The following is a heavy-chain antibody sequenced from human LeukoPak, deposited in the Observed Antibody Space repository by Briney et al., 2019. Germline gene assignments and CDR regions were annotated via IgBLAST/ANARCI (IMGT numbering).Heavy chain of an antibody. V-gene: IGHV1-46*01. Sequence: GASVKVSCKASGYTFTSYYMHWVRQAPGQGLEWMGIINPSGGSTSYAQKFQGRVTMTRDMSTSTVYMELSSLRSEDTAVYYCASDGATVKVGYWGQGTLVTVSS. CDR3: ASDGATVKVGY. CDR2: INPSGGST. J-gene: IGHJ4*02. D-gene: IGHD5-12*01. CDR1: GYTFTSYY.